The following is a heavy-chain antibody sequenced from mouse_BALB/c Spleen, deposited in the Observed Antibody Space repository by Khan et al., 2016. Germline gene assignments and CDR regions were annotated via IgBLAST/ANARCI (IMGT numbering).Heavy chain of an antibody. V-gene: IGHV1S135*01. J-gene: IGHJ2*01. D-gene: IGHD1-3*01. CDR3: AREWYDNYVDY. CDR1: GYSFTGYN. Sequence: VQLQQSGPELEKPGASVKISCKASGYSFTGYNMNWVKQTHGKSLEWIGNIDPYDGSTDYHQKFKSKATLTVDNSCSTAYMQIKSLTSEDSAVYYCAREWYDNYVDYWGQGTTLTVSS. CDR2: IDPYDGST.